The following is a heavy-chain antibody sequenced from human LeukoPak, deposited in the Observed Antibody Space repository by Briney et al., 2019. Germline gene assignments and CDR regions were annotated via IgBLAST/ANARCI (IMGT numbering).Heavy chain of an antibody. CDR1: VFTFSSYS. Sequence: PGGSLRLSCAASVFTFSSYSMNWVRQAPGKGLEWVSSISSSSSYIYYADSVKGRFTISRDNAKNSLYLQMNSLRAEDTAVYYCARGEDIAAAGNFDYWGQGTLVTVSS. CDR2: ISSSSSYI. D-gene: IGHD6-13*01. J-gene: IGHJ4*02. V-gene: IGHV3-21*01. CDR3: ARGEDIAAAGNFDY.